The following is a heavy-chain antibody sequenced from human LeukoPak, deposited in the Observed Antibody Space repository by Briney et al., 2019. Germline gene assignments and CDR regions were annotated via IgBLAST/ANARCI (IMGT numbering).Heavy chain of an antibody. CDR2: ISGSGGST. V-gene: IGHV3-23*01. D-gene: IGHD3-10*01. Sequence: PGRSLRLSYAASGFTFSSYGMHWVRQAPGKGLEWVSAISGSGGSTYYADSVKGRFTISRDNSKNTLYLQMNSLRAEDTAVYYCARGSYYGYWGQGTLVTVSS. J-gene: IGHJ4*02. CDR1: GFTFSSYG. CDR3: ARGSYYGY.